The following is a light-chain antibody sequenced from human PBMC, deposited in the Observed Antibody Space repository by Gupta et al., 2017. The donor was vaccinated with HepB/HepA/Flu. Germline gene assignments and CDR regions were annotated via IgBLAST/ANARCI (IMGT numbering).Light chain of an antibody. CDR2: DAD. Sequence: DIQMTQSPSSLSASVGDRVTITCQASQDISNYLNWYQQKPGKAHKIMIYDADNLEKGGRSRFSGSGSGTDFTFTSRRRQYEDIENYDCQQYGNIPFGHGTXVDIK. CDR1: QDISNY. CDR3: QQYGNIP. V-gene: IGKV1-33*01. J-gene: IGKJ3*01.